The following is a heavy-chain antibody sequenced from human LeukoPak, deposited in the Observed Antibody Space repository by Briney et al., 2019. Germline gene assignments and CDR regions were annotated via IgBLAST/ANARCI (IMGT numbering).Heavy chain of an antibody. CDR1: GFTFTSSA. CDR2: IVIGSGNT. CDR3: AAGVGSSGYYQYYFDY. V-gene: IGHV1-58*01. D-gene: IGHD3-22*01. J-gene: IGHJ4*02. Sequence: ASVKVSCKASGFTFTSSAVQWVRQARGQRLEWIGWIVIGSGNTNYAQKFQERVTITRDMSTSTAYMELSSLRSEDTAVYYCAAGVGSSGYYQYYFDYWGQGTLVTVSS.